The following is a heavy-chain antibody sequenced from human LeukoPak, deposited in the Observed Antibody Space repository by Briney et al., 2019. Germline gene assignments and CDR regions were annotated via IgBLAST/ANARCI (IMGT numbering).Heavy chain of an antibody. CDR2: IKQDGSEK. D-gene: IGHD2-2*01. Sequence: PGGSLRLSCAASGFTFSSYWMSWVRQAPGKGLEWVANIKQDGSEKYYVDSVKGRFTISRDNAKNSLYLQMNSLRAEDTAVYYCAREAWYQLLLNPLDYWGQGTLVTVSS. J-gene: IGHJ4*02. CDR1: GFTFSSYW. V-gene: IGHV3-7*01. CDR3: AREAWYQLLLNPLDY.